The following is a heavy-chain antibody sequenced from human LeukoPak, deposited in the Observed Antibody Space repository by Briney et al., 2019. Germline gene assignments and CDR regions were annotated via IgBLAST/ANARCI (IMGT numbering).Heavy chain of an antibody. D-gene: IGHD3-22*01. CDR2: ISYDGSNK. CDR1: GFTFSSYG. CDR3: ARGDYYDSSGYYEFSYYFDY. V-gene: IGHV3-30*03. J-gene: IGHJ4*02. Sequence: GGSLRLSCAASGFTFSSYGMHWVRQAPGKGLEWVAVISYDGSNKYYADSVKGRFTISRDNSKNTLYLQMNSLRAEDTAVYYCARGDYYDSSGYYEFSYYFDYWGQGTLVTVSS.